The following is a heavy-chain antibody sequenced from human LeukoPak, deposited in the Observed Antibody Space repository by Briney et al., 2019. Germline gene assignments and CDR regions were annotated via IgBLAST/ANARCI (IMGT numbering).Heavy chain of an antibody. CDR2: INPNSGGT. CDR3: ARDGARYDIWTGYGFDY. CDR1: GYTFTGYY. V-gene: IGHV1-2*02. Sequence: ASVKVSCKASGYTFTGYYMHWVRQAPGQGLEWMGRINPNSGGTNYAQKFQGRVTITRDTSTSTAYMELSRLRSDDTAVYYCARDGARYDIWTGYGFDYWGQGTLATVSS. J-gene: IGHJ4*02. D-gene: IGHD3-9*01.